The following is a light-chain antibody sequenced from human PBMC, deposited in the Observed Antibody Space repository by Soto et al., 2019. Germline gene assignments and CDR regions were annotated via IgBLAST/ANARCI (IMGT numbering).Light chain of an antibody. CDR2: GAF. Sequence: EIVLTQSPGTPSLSPGVRATLACRASQSGSSSYLAWYQQKPGQAPRLRIYGAFSRATGIPDRFSGSGSGTDFTLTISRLEPEDFAVYSCHQYGSSSWTYGQGNNVDIK. CDR1: QSGSSSY. J-gene: IGKJ1*01. CDR3: HQYGSSSWT. V-gene: IGKV3-20*01.